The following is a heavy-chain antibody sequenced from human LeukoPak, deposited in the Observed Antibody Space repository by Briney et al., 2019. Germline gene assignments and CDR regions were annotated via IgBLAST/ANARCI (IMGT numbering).Heavy chain of an antibody. CDR3: ARDRKYSSSSVGDY. Sequence: PGGSLRLSCAASGFTFSSYAMTWVRQAPGKGLEWVSGISGSGDKTYYADSVKGRFSISRDDFKNTLYLQMNSLRAEDTAVYYCARDRKYSSSSVGDYWGQGTLVTVSS. J-gene: IGHJ4*02. CDR1: GFTFSSYA. CDR2: ISGSGDKT. D-gene: IGHD6-6*01. V-gene: IGHV3-23*01.